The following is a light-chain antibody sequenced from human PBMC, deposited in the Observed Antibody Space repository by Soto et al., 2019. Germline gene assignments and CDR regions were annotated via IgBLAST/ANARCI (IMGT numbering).Light chain of an antibody. CDR1: QSVSSY. CDR3: QQRETWPLT. CDR2: DAS. Sequence: EIGLTQSPVTLSLSPGERATLSCRASQSVSSYLGWYQQKPGQAPRLLIYDASNRATGIPARFSGSGSGTDFALTISSLEPEDFAVYYCQQRETWPLTFGGGTKVEIK. J-gene: IGKJ4*01. V-gene: IGKV3-11*01.